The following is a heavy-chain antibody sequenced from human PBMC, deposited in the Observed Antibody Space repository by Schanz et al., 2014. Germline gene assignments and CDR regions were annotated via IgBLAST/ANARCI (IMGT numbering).Heavy chain of an antibody. J-gene: IGHJ4*02. V-gene: IGHV3-72*01. CDR1: GFTFSDHY. Sequence: EVQLVESGGGLVQPGGSLRLSCAASGFTFSDHYMDWVRQAPGKGLEWVGRVSNKNNGYTTEYAASVKGRFTISRDKSKNSLYLQMNSLKAEDTAMYYCARRASCSGISCHFDAGGQGTLVTVSS. D-gene: IGHD2-2*01. CDR2: VSNKNNGYTT. CDR3: ARRASCSGISCHFDA.